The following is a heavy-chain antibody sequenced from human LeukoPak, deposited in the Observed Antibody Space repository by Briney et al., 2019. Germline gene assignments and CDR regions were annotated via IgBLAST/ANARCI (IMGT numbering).Heavy chain of an antibody. CDR1: GFTFSSYS. Sequence: PGGSLRLSCAASGFTFSSYSMNWVRQAPGKGLEWVSSISSSSSYIYYADSVKGRFTISRDNAKNSLYLQMNSLRAEDRAVYYCARDRATVTTNPRGVEDYWGQGTLVTVSS. D-gene: IGHD4-17*01. CDR3: ARDRATVTTNPRGVEDY. J-gene: IGHJ4*02. V-gene: IGHV3-21*01. CDR2: ISSSSSYI.